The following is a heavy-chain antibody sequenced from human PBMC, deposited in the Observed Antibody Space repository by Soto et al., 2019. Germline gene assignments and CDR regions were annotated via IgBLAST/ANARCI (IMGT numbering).Heavy chain of an antibody. V-gene: IGHV3-21*01. Sequence: EVQLVESGGGLVKPGGSLRLSCAASGFTFSSYSMNWVRQAPGKGLEWVSSISSSSSYIYYADSVKGRFTISRANAKNSLYLQMNSLRAEDTAVYYCARDQGGYGDYADYCGQGTLVTVSS. J-gene: IGHJ4*02. CDR2: ISSSSSYI. CDR1: GFTFSSYS. CDR3: ARDQGGYGDYADY. D-gene: IGHD4-17*01.